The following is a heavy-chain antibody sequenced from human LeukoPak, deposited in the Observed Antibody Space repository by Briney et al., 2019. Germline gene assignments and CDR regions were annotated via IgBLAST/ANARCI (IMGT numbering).Heavy chain of an antibody. CDR3: ASRHDILTGYVFDF. CDR2: IYYSGST. CDR1: GGSVSSSIYY. D-gene: IGHD3-9*01. V-gene: IGHV4-39*01. Sequence: SETLSLTCTVSGGSVSSSIYYWGWIRQPPGKGLEWIGSIYYSGSTSYNPSLKSRVTISVDTSKNQFSLKLTSVTAADTAVYYCASRHDILTGYVFDFWGQGTLVTVSS. J-gene: IGHJ4*02.